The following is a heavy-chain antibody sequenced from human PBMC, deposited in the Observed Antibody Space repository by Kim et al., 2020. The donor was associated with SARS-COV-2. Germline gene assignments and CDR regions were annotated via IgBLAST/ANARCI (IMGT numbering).Heavy chain of an antibody. J-gene: IGHJ3*01. V-gene: IGHV3-13*01. Sequence: GGSLRLSCAASGFSFSDYDMHWVRQTTGKTLEWVLAIGSGGETYYPGSVQGRFTISRESANSLYLQINSLRVGDTAVYYCARRSRGSKSYSDPFDLWGQGTMVTVSS. CDR3: ARRSRGSKSYSDPFDL. D-gene: IGHD3-10*01. CDR2: IGSGGET. CDR1: GFSFSDYD.